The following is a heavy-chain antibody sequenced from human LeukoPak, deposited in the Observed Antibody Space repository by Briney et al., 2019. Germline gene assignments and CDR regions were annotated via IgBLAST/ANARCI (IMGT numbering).Heavy chain of an antibody. CDR3: AFSRRENWFDP. Sequence: GGSLRLSCAASGFTFSSYCMHWVRQAPGKGLVWVSRINSDGSSTTYADSVKGRFTISRDNAKNTLYLQMNRLRAEDTDGYYCAFSRRENWFDPWGQGTLVTVSS. V-gene: IGHV3-74*01. CDR2: INSDGSST. CDR1: GFTFSSYC. J-gene: IGHJ5*02. D-gene: IGHD5-24*01.